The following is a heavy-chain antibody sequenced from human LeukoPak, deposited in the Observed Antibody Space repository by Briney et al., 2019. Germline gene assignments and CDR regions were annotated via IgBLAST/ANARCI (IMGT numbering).Heavy chain of an antibody. D-gene: IGHD6-13*01. Sequence: GESLKISCKASGYSFSNFWIGWVRQLPGKGLEWMGLVYPGDSEDRISPSFQGQVTISADKPISTAYLQWSSLKASDTAIYYRARQQGEQQLVGNAFDIWGQGTMVTVSS. V-gene: IGHV5-51*01. CDR1: GYSFSNFW. CDR2: VYPGDSED. J-gene: IGHJ3*02. CDR3: ARQQGEQQLVGNAFDI.